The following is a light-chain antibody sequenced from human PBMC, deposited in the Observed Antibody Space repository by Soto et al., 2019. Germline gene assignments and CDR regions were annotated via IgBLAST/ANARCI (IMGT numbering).Light chain of an antibody. V-gene: IGKV3-15*01. CDR3: QQYNNWPPANT. Sequence: EIVMTQSPATLSVSPGERATLSCRASQSVSSNLAWYQQKPCQAPRLLIYGASTRATGIPARFSGSGSGTEFTLTISSLQSEDFAVYYCQQYNNWPPANTFGQGTKLEIK. CDR1: QSVSSN. J-gene: IGKJ2*01. CDR2: GAS.